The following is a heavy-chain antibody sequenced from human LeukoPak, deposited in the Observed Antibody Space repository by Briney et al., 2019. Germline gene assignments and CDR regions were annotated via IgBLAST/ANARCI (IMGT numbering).Heavy chain of an antibody. CDR3: ASKAYNWNYDLDY. V-gene: IGHV3-23*01. Sequence: GGSLRLPCAASGVTLSTYAMSWARQAPGKGLEWVSGISSSGSGDNTYYADSVKGRFTISRDNSKNTLYLQMNSLRAEDTAVYYCASKAYNWNYDLDYWGQGTLVTVSS. J-gene: IGHJ4*02. D-gene: IGHD1-7*01. CDR1: GVTLSTYA. CDR2: ISSSGSGDNT.